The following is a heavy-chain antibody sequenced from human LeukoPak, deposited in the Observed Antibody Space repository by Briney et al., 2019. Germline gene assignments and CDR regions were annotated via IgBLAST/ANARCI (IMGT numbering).Heavy chain of an antibody. D-gene: IGHD1-26*01. CDR2: IRYDGTNK. J-gene: IGHJ4*02. V-gene: IGHV3-30*02. CDR1: GFAFNDYG. CDR3: AKDNPRSVGALDY. Sequence: GGSLRLSCAASGFAFNDYGMHWVRQAPGKGLEWVAFIRYDGTNKYYADSVKGRFTISRDDSKNTLYLQMNSLRAEDTAVYYCAKDNPRSVGALDYWGQGTLVTVSS.